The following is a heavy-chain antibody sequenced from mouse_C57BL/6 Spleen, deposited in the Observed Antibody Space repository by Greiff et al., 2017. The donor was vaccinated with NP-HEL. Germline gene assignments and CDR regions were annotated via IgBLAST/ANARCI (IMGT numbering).Heavy chain of an antibody. CDR1: GYTFTSYW. Sequence: VQLKQPGAELVMPGASVKLSCKASGYTFTSYWMHWVKQRPGQGLEWIGEIDPSDSYTNYNQKFKGKSTLTVDKSSSTAYMQLSSLTSEDSAVYYCARRDWVFDYWGQGTTLTVSS. CDR3: ARRDWVFDY. J-gene: IGHJ2*01. CDR2: IDPSDSYT. V-gene: IGHV1-69*01. D-gene: IGHD4-1*01.